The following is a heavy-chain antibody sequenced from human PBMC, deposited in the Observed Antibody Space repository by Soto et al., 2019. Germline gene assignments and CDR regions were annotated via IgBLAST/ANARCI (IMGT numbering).Heavy chain of an antibody. D-gene: IGHD1-26*01. V-gene: IGHV3-66*01. CDR1: GFTVSSNY. CDR2: IYSAGNT. J-gene: IGHJ6*02. CDR3: ARDFVVGGPTINYYYGMDV. Sequence: SLRLSCAASGFTVSSNYMSWVRQAPGKGLECISIIYSAGNTYYADSVKGRFTISRDNSKNTLYLQMNSLGAEDTAVYYCARDFVVGGPTINYYYGMDVWGQGTTVTVS.